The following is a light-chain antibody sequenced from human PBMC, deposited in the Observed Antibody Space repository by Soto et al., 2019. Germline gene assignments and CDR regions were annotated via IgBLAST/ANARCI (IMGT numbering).Light chain of an antibody. V-gene: IGKV3-15*01. J-gene: IGKJ1*01. CDR1: QSVSFN. CDR3: QQYSNWPPWT. Sequence: TVMTQSPATLSVSPGERVTLSCRASQSVSFNLAWYQQKPGQAPRLLISSASARATGVPPRFSGTGSGTEFTLTISSLQSEDFGVYYCQQYSNWPPWTFGQGTKVE. CDR2: SAS.